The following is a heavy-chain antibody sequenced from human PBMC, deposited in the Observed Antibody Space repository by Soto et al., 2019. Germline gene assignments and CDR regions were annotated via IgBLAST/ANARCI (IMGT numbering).Heavy chain of an antibody. CDR3: ASMNDYDSSGPLFDY. D-gene: IGHD3-22*01. Sequence: SETLSLTCAVYGGSFSGYYWSWIRQPPGKGLEWIGEINHSGSTNYNPSLKSRVTISVDTSKNQFSLKLSSVTAADTAVYYCASMNDYDSSGPLFDYWGQGTLVTVPS. CDR2: INHSGST. J-gene: IGHJ4*02. CDR1: GGSFSGYY. V-gene: IGHV4-34*01.